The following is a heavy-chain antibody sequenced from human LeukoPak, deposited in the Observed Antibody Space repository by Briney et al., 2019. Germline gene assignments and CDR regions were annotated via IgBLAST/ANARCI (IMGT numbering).Heavy chain of an antibody. Sequence: GASVKVSCKASGYTFTSYAMNWVRQAPGQGLEWMGWINTNTGNPTYAQGFTGRFVFSLDTSVSTAYLQISSLKAEDTAVYYCASVVERYCSGGSCPDAFDIWGQGTMVTVSS. V-gene: IGHV7-4-1*02. CDR3: ASVVERYCSGGSCPDAFDI. CDR2: INTNTGNP. D-gene: IGHD2-15*01. J-gene: IGHJ3*02. CDR1: GYTFTSYA.